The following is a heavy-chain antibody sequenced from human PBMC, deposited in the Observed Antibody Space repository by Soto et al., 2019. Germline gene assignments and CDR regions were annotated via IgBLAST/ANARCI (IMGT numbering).Heavy chain of an antibody. CDR2: IYWDDDQ. D-gene: IGHD3-10*01. CDR3: AHKRDVSRGFKY. J-gene: IGHJ4*02. Sequence: QITLKESGPTLVKPTQTLTLTCTFSGFSFSINGVAVGWIRQPPGQALEWLALIYWDDDQRYNPSLKNRLTIXKXXSRNHVVLTMTNMDPVDTATYYCAHKRDVSRGFKYWGQGTLVTVSS. CDR1: GFSFSINGVA. V-gene: IGHV2-5*02.